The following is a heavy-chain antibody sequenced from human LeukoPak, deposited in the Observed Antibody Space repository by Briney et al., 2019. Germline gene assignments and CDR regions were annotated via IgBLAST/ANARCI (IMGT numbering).Heavy chain of an antibody. CDR2: ISGSGGST. Sequence: GGSLRLSCAASGFTFSSYAMSWVRQAPGKGLEWVSAISGSGGSTYYADSVKGRFTISRDNSKNTLYLQMNSLRAEDTAVYYCAKDSPDYYYGSGSQGLFDYWGQGTLVTVSS. D-gene: IGHD3-10*01. V-gene: IGHV3-23*01. J-gene: IGHJ4*02. CDR1: GFTFSSYA. CDR3: AKDSPDYYYGSGSQGLFDY.